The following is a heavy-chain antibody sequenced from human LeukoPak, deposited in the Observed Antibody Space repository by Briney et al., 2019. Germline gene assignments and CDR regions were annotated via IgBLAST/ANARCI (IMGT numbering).Heavy chain of an antibody. CDR1: GGSMRSYY. V-gene: IGHV4-59*08. D-gene: IGHD6-19*01. Sequence: PSETLSLTCTVSGGSMRSYYWSWIRQPAGKGLEWTGYIYYSGSTYYNPSLKSRVTISVDTSKNQFSLKVSSVTAADTAVYYCARVTVDNWFDPWGRGTLVAVSS. CDR3: ARVTVDNWFDP. CDR2: IYYSGST. J-gene: IGHJ5*02.